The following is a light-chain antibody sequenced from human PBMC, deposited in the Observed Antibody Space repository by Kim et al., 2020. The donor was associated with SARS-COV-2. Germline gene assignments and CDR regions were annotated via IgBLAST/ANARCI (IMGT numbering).Light chain of an antibody. CDR1: SSNIGSNT. CDR3: AAWDDSLNAWL. Sequence: QSVLTQPPSASGTPGQRVTVSCSGSSSNIGSNTVNWYQQLPGTAPKLLIYSNDRRHSGVPDRFSGSKSGTSASLAISGLQSEDEADYYCAAWDDSLNAWLFGGGTQLTVL. CDR2: SND. J-gene: IGLJ3*02. V-gene: IGLV1-44*01.